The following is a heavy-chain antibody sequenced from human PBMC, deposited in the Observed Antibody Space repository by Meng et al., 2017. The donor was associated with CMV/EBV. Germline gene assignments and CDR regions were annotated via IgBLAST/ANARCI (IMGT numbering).Heavy chain of an antibody. CDR3: AREYCSSTSCYSDAFDI. CDR2: INHSGST. V-gene: IGHV4-34*01. J-gene: IGHJ3*02. Sequence: SETLSLTCAVYGGCFSGYYWSWIRQPPGKGLEWIGEINHSGSTNYNPSLKSRVTISVDTSKNQFSLKLSSVTAADTAVYYCAREYCSSTSCYSDAFDIWGQGTMVTVSS. CDR1: GGCFSGYY. D-gene: IGHD2-2*01.